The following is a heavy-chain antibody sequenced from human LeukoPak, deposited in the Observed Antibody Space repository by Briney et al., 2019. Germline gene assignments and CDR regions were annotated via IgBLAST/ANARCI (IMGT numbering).Heavy chain of an antibody. V-gene: IGHV4-59*01. CDR3: TKNGYYSMDV. J-gene: IGHJ6*03. D-gene: IGHD6-13*01. Sequence: SETLSLTCTVSGGSISSYYWSWVRQPPGKGLEWIGYIYYSGSANYNPSLKSRVTISVDTSKNQFSLKLSSVTAADTAIYYCTKNGYYSMDVWGKGTTVTVSS. CDR2: IYYSGSA. CDR1: GGSISSYY.